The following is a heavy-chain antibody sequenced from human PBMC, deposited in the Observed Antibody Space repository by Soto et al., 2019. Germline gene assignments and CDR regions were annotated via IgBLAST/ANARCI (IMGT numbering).Heavy chain of an antibody. J-gene: IGHJ6*02. CDR3: ARWAAPFAGMDV. Sequence: SLKISCKGSGYSFTSYWIIWVRQMPGKGLEWMGRIDPSDSYTNYSPSFQGHVTISADKSITTAYLQWSSLKASDTAMYYCARWAAPFAGMDVWGQGTTVTVSS. CDR2: IDPSDSYT. CDR1: GYSFTSYW. V-gene: IGHV5-10-1*01. D-gene: IGHD6-25*01.